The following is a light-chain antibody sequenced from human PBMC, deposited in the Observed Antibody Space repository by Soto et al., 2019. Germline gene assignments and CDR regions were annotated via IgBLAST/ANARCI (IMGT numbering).Light chain of an antibody. Sequence: QSVLTQPASVSGSPGQSLTISCTGTSSDVGGYNYVSWYQQHPGKAPKLMIHEVSNRPSGVSHRFSGSKSGTTASLTISGLQAENEADYYCSSYTRSSTLGFATGPKVTVL. J-gene: IGLJ1*01. CDR3: SSYTRSSTLG. CDR2: EVS. CDR1: SSDVGGYNY. V-gene: IGLV2-14*01.